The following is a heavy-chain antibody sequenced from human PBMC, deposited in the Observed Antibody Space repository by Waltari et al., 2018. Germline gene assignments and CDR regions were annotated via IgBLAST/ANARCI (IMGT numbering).Heavy chain of an antibody. J-gene: IGHJ4*02. D-gene: IGHD3-22*01. Sequence: EVQLLESGGGLVQPGGSLRLSCAASGFTFSSYAMSWVRQAPGKWLEWVSAISGSGGSTYYADSVKGRFTISRDNSKNTLYLQMNSLRAEDTAVYYCAKDLMANYYDSSGYYWGYYFDYWGQGTLVTVSS. V-gene: IGHV3-23*01. CDR1: GFTFSSYA. CDR3: AKDLMANYYDSSGYYWGYYFDY. CDR2: ISGSGGST.